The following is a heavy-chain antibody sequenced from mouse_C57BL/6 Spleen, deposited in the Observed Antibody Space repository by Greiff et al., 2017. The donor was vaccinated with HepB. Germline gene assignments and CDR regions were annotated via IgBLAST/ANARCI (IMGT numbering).Heavy chain of an antibody. J-gene: IGHJ3*01. Sequence: VQLQQSGPELVKPGASVKISCKASGYAFSSSWMNWVKQRPGKGLEWIGRIYPGDGDTNYNGKFKGKATLTADKASSTAYMQLSSLTSVDSAVYFWARAGGYWFAYWGQGTLVTVSA. CDR1: GYAFSSSW. V-gene: IGHV1-82*01. CDR3: ARAGGYWFAY. CDR2: IYPGDGDT.